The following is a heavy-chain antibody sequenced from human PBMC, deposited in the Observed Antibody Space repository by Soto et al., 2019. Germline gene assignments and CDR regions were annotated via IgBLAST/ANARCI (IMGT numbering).Heavy chain of an antibody. V-gene: IGHV1-69*13. Sequence: SVKVSCKASGGAFSSYAISWVRQAPGQGLEWMRGIIPIFGTANYAQKFQGRVTITADESTITAYMQLSSLRSEDTVVYFCSRDFEYGRGGRCYFFRLALWGQGTLVNVSA. CDR3: SRDFEYGRGGRCYFFRLAL. CDR2: IIPIFGTA. J-gene: IGHJ5*02. CDR1: GGAFSSYA. D-gene: IGHD2-15*01.